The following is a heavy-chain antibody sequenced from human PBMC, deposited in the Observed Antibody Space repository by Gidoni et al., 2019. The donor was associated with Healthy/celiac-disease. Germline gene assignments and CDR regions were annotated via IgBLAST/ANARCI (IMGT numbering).Heavy chain of an antibody. D-gene: IGHD3-10*01. J-gene: IGHJ6*02. CDR3: ARDSGGVLLWFGELSRLENYYYYGMDV. V-gene: IGHV1-18*01. CDR1: GYTFTSYG. CDR2: ISAYNGNT. Sequence: QVQLVQSGAEVKKPGASVKVSCKASGYTFTSYGISWVRQAPGQGLEWMGWISAYNGNTNYAQKLQGRVTMTTDTSTSTAYMELRSLRSDDTAVYYCARDSGGVLLWFGELSRLENYYYYGMDVWGQGTTVTVSS.